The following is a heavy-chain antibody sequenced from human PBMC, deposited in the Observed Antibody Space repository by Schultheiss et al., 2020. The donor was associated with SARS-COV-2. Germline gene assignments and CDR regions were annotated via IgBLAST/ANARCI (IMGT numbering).Heavy chain of an antibody. CDR1: GFSLSTSGVG. CDR2: IYWNDDK. V-gene: IGHV2-5*01. CDR3: ARAAYCGGDCYSGHYYFDY. J-gene: IGHJ4*02. Sequence: SGPTLVKPTQTLTLTCTFSGFSLSTSGVGVGWIRQPPGKALEWLALIYWNDDKFYSTSLKTSLTISKDTSKNQVVLTMTNMDPVDTATYYCARAAYCGGDCYSGHYYFDYWGQGTLVTVSS. D-gene: IGHD2-21*02.